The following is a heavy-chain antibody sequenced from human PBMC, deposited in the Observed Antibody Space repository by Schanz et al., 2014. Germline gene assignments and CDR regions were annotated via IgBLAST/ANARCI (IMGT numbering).Heavy chain of an antibody. V-gene: IGHV1-69*02. J-gene: IGHJ5*01. CDR1: GGTFSSDT. CDR2: IVPIAGIT. Sequence: QVHLVQSGAEVKKPGSSVKVSCKASGGTFSSDTFSWVRQAPGQGLEWMGRIVPIAGITYYAQRFQGRVTITADKSSNTAYMELSSLSAEDTAVYCCTEEFGLYDSDCFDAWGQGTLVTVSS. D-gene: IGHD3-22*01. CDR3: TEEFGLYDSDCFDA.